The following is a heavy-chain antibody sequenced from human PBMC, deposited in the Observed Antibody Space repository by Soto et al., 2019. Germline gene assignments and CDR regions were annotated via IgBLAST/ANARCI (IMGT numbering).Heavy chain of an antibody. J-gene: IGHJ3*02. CDR2: IYPGDSDT. CDR3: ASPYGLYDSSHHDAFDI. CDR1: GYSFTSYW. D-gene: IGHD3-22*01. V-gene: IGHV5-51*01. Sequence: PGESLKISCKGSGYSFTSYWIGWVRQMPGKGLEWMGIIYPGDSDTRYSPSFQGQVTISADKSISTAYLQWSSLKASDTAMYYCASPYGLYDSSHHDAFDIWGQGTMVTVSS.